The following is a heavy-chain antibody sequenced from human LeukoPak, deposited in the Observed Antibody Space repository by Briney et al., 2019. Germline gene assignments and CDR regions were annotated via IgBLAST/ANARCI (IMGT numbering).Heavy chain of an antibody. Sequence: SLRVDCAADGHAVRSFLLGWVRHDRGEGVLDASNIKQAGSQKYYVDSVKGRFTISRDNAKNSLYLQMNSLRAEDTAMYYCTCPSAAGPNWGQGTLVTVSS. V-gene: IGHV3-7*03. D-gene: IGHD6-13*01. CDR3: TCPSAAGPN. J-gene: IGHJ4*02. CDR2: IKQAGSQK. CDR1: GHAVRSFL.